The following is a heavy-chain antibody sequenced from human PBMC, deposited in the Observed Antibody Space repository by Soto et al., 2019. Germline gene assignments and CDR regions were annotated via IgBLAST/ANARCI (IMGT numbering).Heavy chain of an antibody. V-gene: IGHV3-7*01. CDR2: IKRDGSET. CDR3: ARGASQWVVGDY. CDR1: GFSFGSYW. J-gene: IGHJ4*02. Sequence: EVQLVQSGGGLVQPGGSLRLSCAASGFSFGSYWMDWVRQAPGKGLQWVANIKRDGSETYYEDSVRGRFTISRDNAKKSLYLQMNSLRAEDTAMYHCARGASQWVVGDYWGQGALVTAAS. D-gene: IGHD6-19*01.